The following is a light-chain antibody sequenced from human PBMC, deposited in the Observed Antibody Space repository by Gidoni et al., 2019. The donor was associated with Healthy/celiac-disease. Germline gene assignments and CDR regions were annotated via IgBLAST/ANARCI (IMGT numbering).Light chain of an antibody. CDR3: QQYNNCPT. CDR2: GAS. V-gene: IGKV3-15*01. CDR1: QSVSSN. Sequence: EIVMTQSPATLSVSPGERATLSCRASQSVSSNLAWYQQKPGQAPRLVIYGASTRATGIPARFSGSGSGTEFTLTISSLQSEDFAVYYCQQYNNCPTFGQGTKVEIK. J-gene: IGKJ1*01.